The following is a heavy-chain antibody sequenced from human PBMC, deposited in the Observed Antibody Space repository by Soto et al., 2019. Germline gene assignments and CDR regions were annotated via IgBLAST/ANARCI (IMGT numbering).Heavy chain of an antibody. CDR2: VYSTGGV. J-gene: IGHJ6*02. V-gene: IGHV4-4*07. Sequence: QLQLHESGPGLVKPSETLSLTCNVSGDSIGRFYWSWIRQSAGKGLEWIGRVYSTGGVTDNPSLKGLVTISLNTSNNHDSLEMNSVTAADTAVYSCARELSGTALDIWGRGTSCSVSS. CDR1: GDSIGRFY. CDR3: ARELSGTALDI. D-gene: IGHD1-26*01.